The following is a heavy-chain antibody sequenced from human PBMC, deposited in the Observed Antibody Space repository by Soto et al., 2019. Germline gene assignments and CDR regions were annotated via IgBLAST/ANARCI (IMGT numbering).Heavy chain of an antibody. D-gene: IGHD3-22*01. V-gene: IGHV1-46*01. J-gene: IGHJ4*02. CDR1: GYTFTSYY. Sequence: ASVKVSCKAAGYTFTSYYMHWGRQAPGQGLEWMGIINPKDGSTSYAQKFQGRVTMTEDTSTDTAYMELSSVTAADTAVYYCARLLPYDSSGYVGFDYWGQGTLVTVS. CDR3: ARLLPYDSSGYVGFDY. CDR2: INPKDGST.